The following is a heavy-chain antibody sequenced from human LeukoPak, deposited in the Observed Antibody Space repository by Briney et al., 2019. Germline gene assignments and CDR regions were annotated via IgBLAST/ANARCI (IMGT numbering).Heavy chain of an antibody. D-gene: IGHD4-23*01. Sequence: MSSETLSLTCTVSGGSISSGSYYWSWIRQHPGKGLEWIGYIYYSGSTNYNPSLKSRVTISADTSKKQFSLKLRSVTAVDTAVYYCARGAHDYGGNSGYWGQGTLVTVSS. J-gene: IGHJ4*02. V-gene: IGHV4-61*01. CDR2: IYYSGST. CDR1: GGSISSGSYY. CDR3: ARGAHDYGGNSGY.